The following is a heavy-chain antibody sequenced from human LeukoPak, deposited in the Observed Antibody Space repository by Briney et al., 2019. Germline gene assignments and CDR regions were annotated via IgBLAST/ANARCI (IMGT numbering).Heavy chain of an antibody. Sequence: SVKVSCKASGGTFSSYAISWVRQAPGQGLEWMGGIIPIFGTANYAQKFQGRVTITADESTSTAYMELSSLRSEDTAVYYCAGPPVVHAEYCQHCGQGTLVTVSS. CDR1: GGTFSSYA. CDR3: AGPPVVHAEYCQH. CDR2: IIPIFGTA. V-gene: IGHV1-69*13. J-gene: IGHJ1*01. D-gene: IGHD4-23*01.